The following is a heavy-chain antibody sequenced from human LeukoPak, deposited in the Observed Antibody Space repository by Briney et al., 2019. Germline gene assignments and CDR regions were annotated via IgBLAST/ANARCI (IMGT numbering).Heavy chain of an antibody. Sequence: PGESLKISCKGSGYSFTSYWIGWVRQMPGKGLEWMGTIYPGDSDTRYSPSFQGQVTISADKSISTAYLQWSSLKASDTAMYYCARRSSHYYYYMDVWGKGTTVTVSS. V-gene: IGHV5-51*01. CDR2: IYPGDSDT. CDR1: GYSFTSYW. CDR3: ARRSSHYYYYMDV. J-gene: IGHJ6*03. D-gene: IGHD6-13*01.